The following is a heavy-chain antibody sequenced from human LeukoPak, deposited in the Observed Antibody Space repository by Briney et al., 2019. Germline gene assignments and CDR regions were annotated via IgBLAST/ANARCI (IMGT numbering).Heavy chain of an antibody. CDR2: IKQDGSEK. D-gene: IGHD2-15*01. J-gene: IGHJ6*03. CDR1: GFTFSGYW. V-gene: IGHV3-7*01. Sequence: GGSLRLSCAASGFTFSGYWMSWVRQAPGKGLEWVANIKQDGSEKYYVDSVKGRFTISRDNAKNSLYLLMNSLRAEDTAVYYCARGVYCSGDSCYPYYYYYMDVWGKGTTVTVSS. CDR3: ARGVYCSGDSCYPYYYYYMDV.